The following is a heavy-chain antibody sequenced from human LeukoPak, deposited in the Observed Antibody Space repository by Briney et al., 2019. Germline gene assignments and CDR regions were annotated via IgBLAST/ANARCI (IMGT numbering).Heavy chain of an antibody. D-gene: IGHD4-11*01. J-gene: IGHJ6*02. CDR3: ASDQTVTTAHPLKHRYSYYGMDV. V-gene: IGHV3-48*02. CDR2: ISSSSSTI. CDR1: GFTFSSYS. Sequence: GGSLRLFCAASGFTFSSYSMNWVRQAPGKGLEWVSYISSSSSTIYYADSVKGRFTISRDNAKNSLYLQMNSLRDQDTAVYYCASDQTVTTAHPLKHRYSYYGMDVWGQGTTVTVSS.